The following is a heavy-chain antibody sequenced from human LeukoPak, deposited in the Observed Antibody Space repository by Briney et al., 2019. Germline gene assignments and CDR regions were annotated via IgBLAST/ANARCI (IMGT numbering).Heavy chain of an antibody. J-gene: IGHJ3*02. V-gene: IGHV3-30-3*01. CDR2: ISSDGNTK. Sequence: GGSLRLSCAASGFTFSTYAIHWVRQAPGKGLEWVAVISSDGNTKYYADSVEGRFTISRDNSNNTLYLQMNSLGADDTAIYYCARRRIVGSTDDAFDIWGQGTMVTLSS. D-gene: IGHD1-26*01. CDR1: GFTFSTYA. CDR3: ARRRIVGSTDDAFDI.